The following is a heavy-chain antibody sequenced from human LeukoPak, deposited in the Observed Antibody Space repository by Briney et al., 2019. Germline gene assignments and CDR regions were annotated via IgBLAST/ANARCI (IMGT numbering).Heavy chain of an antibody. CDR2: INPSGGST. V-gene: IGHV1-46*01. D-gene: IGHD6-19*01. CDR3: ARERGVAVAGEGVDP. CDR1: GYTFTRHY. J-gene: IGHJ5*02. Sequence: ASVKVSCKASGYTFTRHYIQWVRQAPGQGLERMGIINPSGGSTSYAQKFQGRVTLTRDTSTSTVYMELSRLRSEDTAVYYCARERGVAVAGEGVDPWGQGTLVTVSS.